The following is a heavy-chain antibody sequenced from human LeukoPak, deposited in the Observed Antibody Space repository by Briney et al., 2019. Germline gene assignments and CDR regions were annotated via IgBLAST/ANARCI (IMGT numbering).Heavy chain of an antibody. D-gene: IGHD3-3*01. CDR3: ARDGYDFWASHRD. CDR1: GGSIGASINSPNW. J-gene: IGHJ4*02. CDR2: IFHSGST. V-gene: IGHV4-4*02. Sequence: SGTLSLTCAVSGGSIGASINSPNWWSWVRQPPGKGLEWIGEIFHSGSTNYNPSLKSRVTMSVDKSKNQFSLKLSSVTAADTAVYYCARDGYDFWASHRDWGQGTLVTVSS.